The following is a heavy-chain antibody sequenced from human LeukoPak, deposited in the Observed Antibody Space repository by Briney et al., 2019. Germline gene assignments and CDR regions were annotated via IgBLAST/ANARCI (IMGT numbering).Heavy chain of an antibody. CDR1: AHTFTGYY. V-gene: IGHV1-2*06. CDR2: INPNSGGT. J-gene: IGHJ4*02. Sequence: PSVKLACKASAHTFTGYYMHWARHPPGPGLEWMGRINPNSGGTNYAHKFQGRPTIPRDTSISTAYMELSRLRSDDTAVYYCARSGVEWELLSWGQGTLVTVSS. D-gene: IGHD1-26*01. CDR3: ARSGVEWELLS.